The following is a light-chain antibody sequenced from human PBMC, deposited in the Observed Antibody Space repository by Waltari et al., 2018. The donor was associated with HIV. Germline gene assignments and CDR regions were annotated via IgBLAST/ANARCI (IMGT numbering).Light chain of an antibody. CDR2: GNS. CDR3: QSYDSSLSGYV. CDR1: SSNIGAGYD. V-gene: IGLV1-40*01. J-gene: IGLJ1*01. Sequence: QSVLTQPPSVSGAPGQRVTISCTGSSSNIGAGYDVHWYQQLPGTAPKLLIYGNSNRPSGGPDRFSSSKSCTSASLAITGLQAEDEADYYCQSYDSSLSGYVFGTGTKVTVL.